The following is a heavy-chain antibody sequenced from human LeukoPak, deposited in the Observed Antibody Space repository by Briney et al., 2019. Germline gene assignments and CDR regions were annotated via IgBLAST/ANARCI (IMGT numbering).Heavy chain of an antibody. CDR2: ISCSRSYI. V-gene: IGHV3-21*01. CDR1: GFTFNDAW. D-gene: IGHD3-22*01. CDR3: ARPREDDSSGSRVDVPFDY. Sequence: GGSLRLSCAASGFTFNDAWMSWVRQAPEKGLEWVSFISCSRSYIYYADSVKGRFTISRDNAKNSLYLQMNSLRAEDTAVYYCARPREDDSSGSRVDVPFDYWGQGTLVTVSS. J-gene: IGHJ4*02.